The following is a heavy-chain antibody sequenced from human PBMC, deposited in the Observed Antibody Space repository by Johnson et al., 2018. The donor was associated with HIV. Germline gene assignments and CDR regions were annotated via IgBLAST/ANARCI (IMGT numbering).Heavy chain of an antibody. V-gene: IGHV3-33*06. CDR1: GFNFSKFG. D-gene: IGHD5-12*01. Sequence: QVQLVESGGRVVQPGRSLRLSCAASGFNFSKFGMHWVRQAPGKGLQWVAVIWYDGSSTYFADSVQGRLTISRDNSKNTLYLQMNSLRAEDTAVYYCAKDRFSGYAFSGAFDIWGQGTMVTVSS. J-gene: IGHJ3*02. CDR3: AKDRFSGYAFSGAFDI. CDR2: IWYDGSST.